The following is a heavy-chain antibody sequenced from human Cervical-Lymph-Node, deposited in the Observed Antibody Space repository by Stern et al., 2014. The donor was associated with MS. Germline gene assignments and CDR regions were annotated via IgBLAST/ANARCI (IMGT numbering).Heavy chain of an antibody. CDR2: ISGYNGNT. CDR1: GYIFTSYG. D-gene: IGHD1-26*01. Sequence: VQLLESGAEVKKPGAPVKVSCKASGYIFTSYGISWVRQAPGQGLEWMGWISGYNGNTNYAQKFQGRVTMTTDTSTSTAYMELRSLTSDDTAVYYCVREGGTYSAGWFDPWGQGTLVTVSS. V-gene: IGHV1-18*01. CDR3: VREGGTYSAGWFDP. J-gene: IGHJ5*02.